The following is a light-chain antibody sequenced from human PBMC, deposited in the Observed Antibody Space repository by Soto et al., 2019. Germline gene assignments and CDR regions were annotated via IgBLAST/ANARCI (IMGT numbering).Light chain of an antibody. V-gene: IGKV3-20*01. CDR3: QQYASFRRT. Sequence: PGERATLSCRASQSVSSSYLAWYQQKPGQAPRLLIYGASRRATGIPDRFSGSGSGTDFTLTISRLEPEDFAVYYCQQYASFRRTFGQGTKVEIK. CDR2: GAS. CDR1: QSVSSSY. J-gene: IGKJ1*01.